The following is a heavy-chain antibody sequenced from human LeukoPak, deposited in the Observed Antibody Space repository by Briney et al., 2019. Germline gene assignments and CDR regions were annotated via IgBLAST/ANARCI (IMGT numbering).Heavy chain of an antibody. V-gene: IGHV3-23*01. CDR1: GFTFSSYG. D-gene: IGHD3-16*01. Sequence: PGGTLRLSCAASGFTFSSYGMSWVRQAPGKGLEWVSTISGSGGSTYYAESVKGRFTISRDNSKNTLYLQMNSLRAEDTAVYYCAKTYVWYYFDYWGQGILVTVSS. J-gene: IGHJ4*02. CDR2: ISGSGGST. CDR3: AKTYVWYYFDY.